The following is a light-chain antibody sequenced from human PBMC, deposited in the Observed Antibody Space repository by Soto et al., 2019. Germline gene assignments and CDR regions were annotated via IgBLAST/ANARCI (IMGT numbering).Light chain of an antibody. CDR2: KAS. CDR3: QQSNSYRT. V-gene: IGKV1-5*03. J-gene: IGKJ1*01. Sequence: DIQMTQSPSTLSASVGDRVTITCRASQSISSWLAWYQQKPGKAPKLLIYKASSLESGVPSRFSGSGSGTEFTLTISTLHPDDFATYYCQQSNSYRTFGQGTKVEIK. CDR1: QSISSW.